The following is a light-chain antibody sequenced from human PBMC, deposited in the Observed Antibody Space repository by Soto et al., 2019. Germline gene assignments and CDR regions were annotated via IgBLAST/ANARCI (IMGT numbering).Light chain of an antibody. V-gene: IGKV3-20*01. Sequence: EIVLTQSPGTLSLSPGERATLSCRASQSVSSSYLAWYQQKPGQAPRLLIYGASSRATGIPDRFSGSASGTAFTLTISRLEPEDLAVYYCQQYGSAPQGTFGQGTKVEIK. J-gene: IGKJ1*01. CDR3: QQYGSAPQGT. CDR2: GAS. CDR1: QSVSSSY.